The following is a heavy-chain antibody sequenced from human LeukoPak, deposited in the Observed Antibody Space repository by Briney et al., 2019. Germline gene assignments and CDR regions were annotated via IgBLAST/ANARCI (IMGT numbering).Heavy chain of an antibody. CDR1: GFTFDDYA. V-gene: IGHV3-43*02. J-gene: IGHJ4*02. CDR2: ISGDGGST. CDR3: AKDIVMFGGGNPDY. Sequence: GGSLRLSCAASGFTFDDYAMHWVRQAPGKGLEWVSLISGDGGSTYYADPVKGRFTISRDNSKNSLYLQMNSLRTEGTALYYCAKDIVMFGGGNPDYWGQGTLVTVSS. D-gene: IGHD2-15*01.